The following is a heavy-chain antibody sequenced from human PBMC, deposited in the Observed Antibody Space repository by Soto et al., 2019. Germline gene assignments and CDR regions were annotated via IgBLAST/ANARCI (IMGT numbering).Heavy chain of an antibody. CDR2: IYYSGST. Sequence: SETLSLPCTVSGGSISSGGYCLCWIRQPPGKGLEWIGYIYYSGSTYYNPSLKSRVTISVDTSKNQFSLKLSSVTAADTAVYYCARGHCISTSCYGALDYWGQGTLVTVS. CDR3: ARGHCISTSCYGALDY. D-gene: IGHD2-2*01. CDR1: GGSISSGGYC. V-gene: IGHV4-30-4*01. J-gene: IGHJ4*02.